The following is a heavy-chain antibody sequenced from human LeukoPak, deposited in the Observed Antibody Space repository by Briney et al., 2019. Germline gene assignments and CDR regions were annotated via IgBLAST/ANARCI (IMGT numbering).Heavy chain of an antibody. V-gene: IGHV1-24*01. CDR3: ATEKDLLLDS. CDR2: FDPGDDET. D-gene: IGHD1-26*01. CDR1: GYSLSELS. Sequence: ASVKVSWKVSGYSLSELSTHWVRQAPGQGLEWMGGFDPGDDETIYAQKFQGRVTMTEDTSTDTAYLELSSLRSEDTAVYFCATEKDLLLDSWGQGTPVTVSS. J-gene: IGHJ5*01.